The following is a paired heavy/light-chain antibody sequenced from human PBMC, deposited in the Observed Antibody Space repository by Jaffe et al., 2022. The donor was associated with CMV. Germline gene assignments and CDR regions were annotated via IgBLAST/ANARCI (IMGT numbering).Heavy chain of an antibody. Sequence: QLQLQESGPRLVKPSETLSLTCTVSGDSIITIRYYWGWIRQPPGKGLEWIGSIYYSGSTYYNSSLKSRVTISVDTSKSQFSLNMTSVTAADTAVYYCVRRTQYAISDPWGQGTLVTVSS. D-gene: IGHD3-3*01. CDR1: GDSIITIRYY. V-gene: IGHV4-39*01. J-gene: IGHJ5*02. CDR2: IYYSGST. CDR3: VRRTQYAISDP.
Light chain of an antibody. Sequence: QSALTQPPSASGSPGQSVTISCTGTSSDVGGYNYVSWYQQYPGKAPKLIIYEVNKRPSGVPDHFSGSKSGNTASLTVSGLQAEDEADYYCSSYAGSNNFEVFGGGTKLTVL. V-gene: IGLV2-8*01. J-gene: IGLJ3*02. CDR1: SSDVGGYNY. CDR2: EVN. CDR3: SSYAGSNNFEV.